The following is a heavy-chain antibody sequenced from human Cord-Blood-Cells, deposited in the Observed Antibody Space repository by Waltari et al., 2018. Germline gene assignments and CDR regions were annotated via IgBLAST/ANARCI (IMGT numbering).Heavy chain of an antibody. CDR2: ISDYNGNT. J-gene: IGHJ4*02. CDR3: AGVSAPNRGSRPGY. Sequence: QVQLVQSGAEVKKPGASVKVSCKASGYTFTSYGISWVRQAPGQGLEWMGWISDYNGNTNYAQKLQGRVTSTTDTSTSTAYMGLRSLRSDDTAVYYGAGVSAPNRGSRPGYWGQGTLVTVSS. D-gene: IGHD1-26*01. CDR1: GYTFTSYG. V-gene: IGHV1-18*01.